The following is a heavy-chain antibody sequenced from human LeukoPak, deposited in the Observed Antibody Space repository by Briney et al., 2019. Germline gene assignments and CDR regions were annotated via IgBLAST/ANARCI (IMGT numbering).Heavy chain of an antibody. CDR1: GFTFSSYA. J-gene: IGHJ5*02. CDR3: ARDLWFGYNWFDP. CDR2: ISYDGSNK. V-gene: IGHV3-30*04. D-gene: IGHD3-10*01. Sequence: GGSLRLSCAASGFTFSSYAMHWVRQAPGKGLEWVAVISYDGSNKYYADSVKGRFTISRDNSKNTLYLQMNSLRAEDTAVYYCARDLWFGYNWFDPWGQGTLVTVSS.